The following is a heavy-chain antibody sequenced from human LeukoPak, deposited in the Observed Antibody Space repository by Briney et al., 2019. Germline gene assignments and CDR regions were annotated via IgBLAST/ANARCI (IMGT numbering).Heavy chain of an antibody. Sequence: PGGSLRLSCAASGFTFSSDWMSCVRQAPGGGREGWANIKQDGSEKYYVDSVKGRVTISRDNAKNSLYLQMNSLRAEDTAVYYCARGGIYDSSGFDYWGQGTLVTVSS. D-gene: IGHD3-22*01. CDR2: IKQDGSEK. V-gene: IGHV3-7*01. CDR3: ARGGIYDSSGFDY. J-gene: IGHJ4*02. CDR1: GFTFSSDW.